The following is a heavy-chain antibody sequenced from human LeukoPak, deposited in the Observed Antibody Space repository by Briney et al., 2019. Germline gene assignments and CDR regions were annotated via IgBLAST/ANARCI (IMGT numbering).Heavy chain of an antibody. J-gene: IGHJ4*02. CDR3: TTDGGVIGQVWLSY. Sequence: GGSLRLSCAASGFTLSNAWMSWVRQAPGKGLEWVARIKSKIDGGTTEYAEAVKGRFRISRDDSTTTLYLQMSRLRAEDTAVYYCTTDGGVIGQVWLSYWGQGTLVTVSS. CDR2: IKSKIDGGTT. CDR1: GFTLSNAW. V-gene: IGHV3-15*01. D-gene: IGHD3-22*01.